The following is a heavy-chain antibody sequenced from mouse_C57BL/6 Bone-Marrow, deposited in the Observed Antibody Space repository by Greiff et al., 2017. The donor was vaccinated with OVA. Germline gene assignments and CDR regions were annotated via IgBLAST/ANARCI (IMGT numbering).Heavy chain of an antibody. Sequence: VQLQQSGPELVKPGASVKMSCKASGYTFTDYNMHWVKQSHGKSLEWIGYINPNNGGTSYNQKFKGKATLTVNKSSSTAYMELRSLTSEDSAVYYCARYTPTGTWFAYWGQGTLVTVSA. CDR3: ARYTPTGTWFAY. CDR1: GYTFTDYN. V-gene: IGHV1-22*01. CDR2: INPNNGGT. J-gene: IGHJ3*01. D-gene: IGHD4-1*02.